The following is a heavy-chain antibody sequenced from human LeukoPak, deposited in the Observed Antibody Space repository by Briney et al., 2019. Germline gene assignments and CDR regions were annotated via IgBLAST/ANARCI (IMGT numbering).Heavy chain of an antibody. CDR3: AKDQGDFWSGSEPPFDY. J-gene: IGHJ4*02. D-gene: IGHD3-3*01. CDR2: IRYDGSNK. V-gene: IGHV3-30*02. CDR1: GFTFSSYG. Sequence: PGGSLRLSCAASGFTFSSYGMHWVRQAPGKGLEWVAFIRYDGSNKYYADSVRGRFTISRDNSKNTLYLQMNSLRAEDTAVYYCAKDQGDFWSGSEPPFDYWGQGTLVTVSS.